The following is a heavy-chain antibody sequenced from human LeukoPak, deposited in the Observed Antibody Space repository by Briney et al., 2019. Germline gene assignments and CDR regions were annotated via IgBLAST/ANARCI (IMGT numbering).Heavy chain of an antibody. CDR2: INPSGGST. J-gene: IGHJ4*02. CDR3: ARTLGVVPAAGY. D-gene: IGHD2-2*01. CDR1: GYTFTSYY. V-gene: IGHV1-46*01. Sequence: ASVKVSCKASGYTFTSYYMRWVRQAPGQGLEWMGIINPSGGSTSYAQKFQGRVTMTRDTSTSTVYMELSSLRSEDTAVYYCARTLGVVPAAGYWGQGTLVTVSS.